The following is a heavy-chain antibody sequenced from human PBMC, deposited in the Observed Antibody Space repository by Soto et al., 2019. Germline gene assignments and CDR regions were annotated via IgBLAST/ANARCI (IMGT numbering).Heavy chain of an antibody. CDR3: AEGIHKDDYGMDV. V-gene: IGHV4-34*01. Sequence: NPSETLSLTCAVYGGSFSVYYWSLIRQPPGKGLEWIGEINHSGSTNYNPSLKSRVTISVDTSKNQFSLKLSSVTAADTAVYYCAEGIHKDDYGMDVWGKGSPFTVSS. CDR2: INHSGST. J-gene: IGHJ6*04. CDR1: GGSFSVYY. D-gene: IGHD5-18*01.